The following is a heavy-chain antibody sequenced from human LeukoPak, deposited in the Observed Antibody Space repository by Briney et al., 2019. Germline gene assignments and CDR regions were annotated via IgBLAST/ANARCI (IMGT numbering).Heavy chain of an antibody. J-gene: IGHJ3*02. CDR2: IIPIFGTA. CDR3: ARVRDRDSSGYFRWDAFDI. CDR1: GGTFSSYA. V-gene: IGHV1-69*13. D-gene: IGHD3-22*01. Sequence: SVKVSCKASGGTFSSYAISWVRQAPGQGLGWMGGIIPIFGTANYAQKLQGRVTITADESTSTAYMELSSLRSEDTAVYYCARVRDRDSSGYFRWDAFDIWGQGTMVTVSS.